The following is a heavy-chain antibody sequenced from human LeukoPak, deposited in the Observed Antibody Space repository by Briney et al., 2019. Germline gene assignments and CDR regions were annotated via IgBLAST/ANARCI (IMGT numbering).Heavy chain of an antibody. J-gene: IGHJ6*03. V-gene: IGHV4-4*07. CDR2: LHSSGNT. CDR1: GGSLTNSY. Sequence: SETLSLSCTVSGGSLTNSYWSWIRQPAGQGLEWIGRLHSSGNTNYNPSLKSRVTMSVDTSKNQFSLKLSSVTAADTAVYYCARTGTEVVAPGYYYMYVWGKGTTV. D-gene: IGHD2-15*01. CDR3: ARTGTEVVAPGYYYMYV.